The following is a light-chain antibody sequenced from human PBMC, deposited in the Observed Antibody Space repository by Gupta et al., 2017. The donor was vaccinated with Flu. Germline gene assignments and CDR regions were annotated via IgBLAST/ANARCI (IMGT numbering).Light chain of an antibody. CDR3: QQSHSIPWT. J-gene: IGKJ1*01. V-gene: IGKV1-39*01. Sequence: DIQMTQTPSPLSASVGDGVIITCRASQNIKNYLNWYQQKPGKAPKLLVYAASSLQSGVPSRFSGGGFGTEFTLTIGNLQPEDFATYSCQQSHSIPWTFGQGTKVDIK. CDR2: AAS. CDR1: QNIKNY.